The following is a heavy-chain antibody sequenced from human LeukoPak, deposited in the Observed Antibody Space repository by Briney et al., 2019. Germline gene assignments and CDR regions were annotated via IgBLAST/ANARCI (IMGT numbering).Heavy chain of an antibody. J-gene: IGHJ4*02. V-gene: IGHV1-69*13. CDR1: GGTFSSYA. CDR3: AREVYCYGAIDY. Sequence: VASVKVSCKASGGTFSSYAISWVRQAPGQGLEWMGGIIPIFGTANYAQKFQGRVTITADESTSTAYMELSSLRSEDTAVYYCAREVYCYGAIDYWGQGTLVTVSS. CDR2: IIPIFGTA. D-gene: IGHD5-18*01.